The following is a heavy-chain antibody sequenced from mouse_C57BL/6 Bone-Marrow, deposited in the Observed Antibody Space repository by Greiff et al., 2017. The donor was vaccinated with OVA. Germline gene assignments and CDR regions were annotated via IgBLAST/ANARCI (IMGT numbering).Heavy chain of an antibody. J-gene: IGHJ2*01. V-gene: IGHV14-4*01. CDR2: IDPENGDT. D-gene: IGHD1-1*01. Sequence: EVKLQESGAELVRPGASVKLSCTASGFNIKDDYMHWVKQRPEQGLEWIGWIDPENGDTEYASKFQGKATITADTSSNTAYLQLSSLTSEDTAVYYCTKGSRDLDYWGQGTTLTVSS. CDR1: GFNIKDDY. CDR3: TKGSRDLDY.